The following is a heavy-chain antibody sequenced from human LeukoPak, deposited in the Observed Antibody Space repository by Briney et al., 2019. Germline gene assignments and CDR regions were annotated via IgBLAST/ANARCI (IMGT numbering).Heavy chain of an antibody. Sequence: SETLSLTCIVSGGSISSYYWSWIRQPPGKGREWIGYISYTGTSNYNPSLKSRVTISVDTSKNQISLRLSSVTAADTAVYYCARQGIDAFDIWGQGTLVTVSS. J-gene: IGHJ3*02. CDR1: GGSISSYY. CDR3: ARQGIDAFDI. V-gene: IGHV4-59*08. CDR2: ISYTGTS.